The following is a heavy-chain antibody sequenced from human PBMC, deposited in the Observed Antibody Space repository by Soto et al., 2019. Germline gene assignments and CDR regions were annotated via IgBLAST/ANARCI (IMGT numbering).Heavy chain of an antibody. V-gene: IGHV3-11*01. CDR2: ISGSTSNI. Sequence: QVQLLESGGGLVKPGGSLRLSCAASGFTFSDYYMTWIRQAPGKGLEWVSYISGSTSNIYYADSVKGRFTISRDNAKDSLYLQMNSLRAEDTAVYYCARESGSDAFDIWGQGTMVAVSS. CDR1: GFTFSDYY. J-gene: IGHJ3*02. CDR3: ARESGSDAFDI.